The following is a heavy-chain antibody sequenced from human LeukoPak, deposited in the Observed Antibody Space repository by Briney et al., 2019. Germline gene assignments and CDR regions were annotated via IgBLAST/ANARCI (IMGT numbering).Heavy chain of an antibody. D-gene: IGHD3-16*02. CDR3: ATIWGSYRSIPLAFDI. V-gene: IGHV1-24*01. CDR2: FDPEDGET. J-gene: IGHJ3*02. Sequence: GASVKVSCKVSGYTLTELSMHWVRQAPGKGLEWMGGFDPEDGETIYAQKFQGRVTMTEDTSTDTAYMELSSLRSEDTAVYYCATIWGSYRSIPLAFDIWGQGTMVTVSS. CDR1: GYTLTELS.